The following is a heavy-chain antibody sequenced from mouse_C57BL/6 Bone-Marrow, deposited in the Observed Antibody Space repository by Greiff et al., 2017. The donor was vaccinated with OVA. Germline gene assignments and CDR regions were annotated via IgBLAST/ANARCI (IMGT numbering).Heavy chain of an antibody. J-gene: IGHJ3*01. V-gene: IGHV1-64*01. CDR2: IHPNSGST. Sequence: QVQLQQPGAELVKPGASVKLSCKASGYTFTSYWMHWVKQRPGQGLEWIGMIHPNSGSTNYNEKFKSKATLTVDKSSSTAYMQLSSLTSEDSAVYYCARGGWLLRRFAYWGQGTLVTVSA. CDR3: ARGGWLLRRFAY. D-gene: IGHD2-3*01. CDR1: GYTFTSYW.